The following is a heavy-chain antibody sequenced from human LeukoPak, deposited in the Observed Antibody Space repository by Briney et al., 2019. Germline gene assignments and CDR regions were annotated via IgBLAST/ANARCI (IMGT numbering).Heavy chain of an antibody. V-gene: IGHV4-59*12. J-gene: IGHJ4*02. CDR2: IYYSGST. D-gene: IGHD2-15*01. Sequence: PSETLSLTCTVSGGSISSYYWSWIRQPPGKGLEWIGYIYYSGSTNYNPSLKSRVTISVDTSKNQFSLKLSSVTAADTAVYYCASQYCSGGSCSIGYWGQGTLVTVSS. CDR1: GGSISSYY. CDR3: ASQYCSGGSCSIGY.